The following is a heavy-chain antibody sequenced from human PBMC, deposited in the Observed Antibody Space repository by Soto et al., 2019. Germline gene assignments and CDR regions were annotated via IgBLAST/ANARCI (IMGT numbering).Heavy chain of an antibody. CDR1: GDSISSGGYY. CDR3: ARVHTGFDSPLFDF. CDR2: IYYTGNT. V-gene: IGHV4-31*03. Sequence: QVQLQESGPGLVKPSQTLSLTCTVSGDSISSGGYYWRWIRQHPGKGLEWIGYIYYTGNTYYNPSLKSRVKISVDTSKNQFSLNLSSVTAADTAVYYCARVHTGFDSPLFDFWGQGTLVTVSS. D-gene: IGHD5-12*01. J-gene: IGHJ4*02.